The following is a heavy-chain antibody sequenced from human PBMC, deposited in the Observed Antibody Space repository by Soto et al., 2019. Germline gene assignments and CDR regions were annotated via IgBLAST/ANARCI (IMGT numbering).Heavy chain of an antibody. D-gene: IGHD1-26*01. V-gene: IGHV3-21*01. CDR2: ISSSSSNI. CDR3: AREKSGSWDV. J-gene: IGHJ6*02. Sequence: LRLSCVASGFTFRTYTMSWVRQAPGAGLEWVTSISSSSSNIYYAGSVKGRFTVSRDNAKNSLYLQLTGLRVEDTAFYYCAREKSGSWDVWGQGTTVTVSS. CDR1: GFTFRTYT.